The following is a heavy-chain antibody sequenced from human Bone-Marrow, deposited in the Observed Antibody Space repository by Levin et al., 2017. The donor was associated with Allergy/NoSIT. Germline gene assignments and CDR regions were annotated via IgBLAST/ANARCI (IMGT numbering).Heavy chain of an antibody. J-gene: IGHJ4*02. D-gene: IGHD3-3*01. CDR2: IYTRGAT. Sequence: PSETLSLTCTVSGGSISNYYWSWIRQPAGKGLEWIGRIYTRGATDYNPSLESRVTMSVDTSKNQFSLKVTSVSAADTAVYFWASDYDFWSGFIGSDYWGQGILVTVSS. CDR1: GGSISNYY. V-gene: IGHV4-4*07. CDR3: ASDYDFWSGFIGSDY.